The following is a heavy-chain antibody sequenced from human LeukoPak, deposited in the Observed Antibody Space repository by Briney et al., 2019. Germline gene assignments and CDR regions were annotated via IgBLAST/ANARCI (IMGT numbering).Heavy chain of an antibody. V-gene: IGHV4-38-2*01. CDR2: IYHSGST. D-gene: IGHD6-19*01. CDR1: GYSISSGYY. CDR3: ARQFEQWLVPGEFDY. Sequence: SETLSLTCAVSGYSISSGYYWGWIRQPPGKGLERIGSIYHSGSTYYNPSLKSRVTISVDTSKNQFSLKLSSVTAADTAVYYCARQFEQWLVPGEFDYWGQGTLVTVSS. J-gene: IGHJ4*02.